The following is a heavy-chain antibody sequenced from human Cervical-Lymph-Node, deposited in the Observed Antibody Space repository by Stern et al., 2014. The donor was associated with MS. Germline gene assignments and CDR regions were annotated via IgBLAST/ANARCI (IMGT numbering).Heavy chain of an antibody. CDR1: GDSISNDNW. D-gene: IGHD2-2*01. CDR3: ARDQGFQLMNS. V-gene: IGHV4-4*02. J-gene: IGHJ4*02. Sequence: QVQLQQSGPGLVRPSGTLSLTCAVSGDSISNDNWWSWVRQPPGKGLEWIGEFYHTGSANYDPSLKSRVTISVDKSKNQFPLRLTSMTAADTAVYYCARDQGFQLMNSWGQGTLVIVSS. CDR2: FYHTGSA.